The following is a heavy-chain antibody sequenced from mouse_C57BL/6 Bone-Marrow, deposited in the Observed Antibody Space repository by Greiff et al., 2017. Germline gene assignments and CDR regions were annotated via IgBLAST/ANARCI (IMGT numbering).Heavy chain of an antibody. V-gene: IGHV3-6*01. J-gene: IGHJ4*01. CDR1: GYSITSGYY. Sequence: EVKVEESGPGLVKPSQSLSLTCSVTGYSITSGYYWNWNRRYPGNKLERMGYISYDGSNSYNPSLKNRTSITRDTSKNQFFLKLNSVTTEDTATYYCASPTVVADYYAMDYWGQGTSVTVSS. CDR3: ASPTVVADYYAMDY. CDR2: ISYDGSN. D-gene: IGHD1-1*01.